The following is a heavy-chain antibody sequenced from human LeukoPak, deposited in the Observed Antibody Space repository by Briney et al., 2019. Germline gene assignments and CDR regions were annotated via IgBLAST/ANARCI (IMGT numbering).Heavy chain of an antibody. D-gene: IGHD3-3*01. V-gene: IGHV3-53*05. Sequence: PGGSLRLSCAASEFSVGSNYMTWVRQAPGKGLEWVSLIYSGGSTYYADSVKGRFTISRDNSKNSLYLQMNSLRAEDTALYYCARDRKSSRYGVAHTALDYWGQGTLVTVSS. J-gene: IGHJ4*02. CDR2: IYSGGST. CDR1: EFSVGSNY. CDR3: ARDRKSSRYGVAHTALDY.